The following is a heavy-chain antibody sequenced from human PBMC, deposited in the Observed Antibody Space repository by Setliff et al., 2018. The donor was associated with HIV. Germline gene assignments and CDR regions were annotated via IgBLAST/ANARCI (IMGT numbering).Heavy chain of an antibody. Sequence: SETLSLTCTVSGGSISSGSYYWNWIRQPAGKGLEWIGRVSSRGDTNYNPSLKSRVTISVDTSKNQFSLKLSSVTAADTAVYYCAQLGMVDDFDYWGQGTLVTV. CDR3: AQLGMVDDFDY. J-gene: IGHJ4*02. V-gene: IGHV4-61*02. CDR1: GGSISSGSYY. D-gene: IGHD1-1*01. CDR2: VSSRGDT.